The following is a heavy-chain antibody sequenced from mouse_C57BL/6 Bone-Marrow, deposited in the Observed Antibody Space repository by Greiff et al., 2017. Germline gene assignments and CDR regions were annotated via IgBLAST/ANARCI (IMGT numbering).Heavy chain of an antibody. CDR1: GYTFTSYW. D-gene: IGHD2-1*01. Sequence: VQLQQSGAELVRPGSSVKLSCKASGYTFTSYWMDWVKQRPGQGLEWIGNIYPSDSEIHYNQKFKDKATLTVDKSSSTAYMQLSSLTSEDSAVYYCARESYGNYVGNFAYWGQGTLVTVSA. CDR3: ARESYGNYVGNFAY. J-gene: IGHJ3*01. V-gene: IGHV1-61*01. CDR2: IYPSDSEI.